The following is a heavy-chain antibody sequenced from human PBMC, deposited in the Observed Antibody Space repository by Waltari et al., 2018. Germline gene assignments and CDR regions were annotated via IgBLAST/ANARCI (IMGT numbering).Heavy chain of an antibody. CDR2: INHSGST. V-gene: IGHV4-34*01. Sequence: QVQLQQWGAGLLKPSETLSLTCAVYGGSFSGYYWSWIRQPPGKGLEWIGEINHSGSTNYNPSLKSRVTISVDTSKNQFSLKLSSVTAADTAVYYCARLSGVLGRYCSSTSCYPNFDYWGQGTLVTVSS. J-gene: IGHJ4*02. D-gene: IGHD2-2*01. CDR1: GGSFSGYY. CDR3: ARLSGVLGRYCSSTSCYPNFDY.